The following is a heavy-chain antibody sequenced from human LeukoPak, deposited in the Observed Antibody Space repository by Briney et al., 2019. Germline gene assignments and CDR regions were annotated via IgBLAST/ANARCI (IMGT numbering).Heavy chain of an antibody. CDR1: GGSISSSSYY. V-gene: IGHV4-39*07. Sequence: SETLSLTCTVSGGSISSSSYYWGWIRQPPGKGLEWIGSIYYSGSTYYNPSLKSRVTISVDTSKNQFSLKLSSVTAADTAVYYCATRPAAGYYYMDVWGEGTTVTVSS. CDR3: ATRPAAGYYYMDV. CDR2: IYYSGST. J-gene: IGHJ6*03. D-gene: IGHD2-2*01.